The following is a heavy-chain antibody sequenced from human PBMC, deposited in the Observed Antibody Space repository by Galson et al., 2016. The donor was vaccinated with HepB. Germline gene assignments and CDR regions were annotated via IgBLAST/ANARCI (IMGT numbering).Heavy chain of an antibody. CDR2: ISWNSGTI. D-gene: IGHD3-16*01. CDR1: GFTFDDCA. CDR3: VKDVAEGAYYPDF. J-gene: IGHJ4*02. V-gene: IGHV3-9*01. Sequence: SLRLSCAASGFTFDDCAMHWVRQAPGKGLEWVASISWNSGTIAYADSVRGRFTISRDNAKNSLYLQMNSLRTEDTAFYYCVKDVAEGAYYPDFWGQGTLVAVSA.